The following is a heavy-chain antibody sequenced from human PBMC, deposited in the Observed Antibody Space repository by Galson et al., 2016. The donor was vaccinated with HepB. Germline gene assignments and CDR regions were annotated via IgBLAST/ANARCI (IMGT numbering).Heavy chain of an antibody. CDR3: ARDSFYWIPTSCLPYSFYN. Sequence: SLRLSCAASGFTFSNYAMHWVRQAPGKGLQWVAVICIDGGNTFHADSVRGRFTISKDNAKNTLDLQMSSLRPEDTALYYCARDSFYWIPTSCLPYSFYNWGQGTRVTVSS. J-gene: IGHJ4*02. CDR2: ICIDGGNT. D-gene: IGHD5/OR15-5a*01. V-gene: IGHV3-30*14. CDR1: GFTFSNYA.